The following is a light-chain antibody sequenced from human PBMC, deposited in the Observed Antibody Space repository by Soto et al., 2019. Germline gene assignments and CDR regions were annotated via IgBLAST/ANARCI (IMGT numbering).Light chain of an antibody. J-gene: IGKJ5*01. CDR1: QSIITW. CDR3: QQYHTSSIT. CDR2: DAS. V-gene: IGKV1-5*01. Sequence: DIQMTQSPSTLSASVGDTVTITCRASQSIITWLAWYQQKPGKAPKLLIYDASTLQSGVPSRFSGSGSGTEFTLTISSLQPEDFATYYCQQYHTSSITFGQGTRLEI.